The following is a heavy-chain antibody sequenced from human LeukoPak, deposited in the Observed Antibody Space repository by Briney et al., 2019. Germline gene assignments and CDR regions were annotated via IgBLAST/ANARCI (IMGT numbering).Heavy chain of an antibody. J-gene: IGHJ4*02. Sequence: GESLKISCKGSGYIFTNYWIGWVRQMPGKGPEWMGIIYPGDSDTRYSPSFQGQVTISADKSISTAYLQWSSLKASDTAMYYCARPRTIYYGDYVGYFDYWGQGTLVTVSS. CDR3: ARPRTIYYGDYVGYFDY. CDR2: IYPGDSDT. V-gene: IGHV5-51*01. CDR1: GYIFTNYW. D-gene: IGHD4-17*01.